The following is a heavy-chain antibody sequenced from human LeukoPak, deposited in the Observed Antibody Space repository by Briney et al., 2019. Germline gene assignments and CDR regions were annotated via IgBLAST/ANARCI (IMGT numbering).Heavy chain of an antibody. V-gene: IGHV1-69*05. CDR1: GGTFSSYA. J-gene: IGHJ1*01. Sequence: SVRVSCKASGGTFSSYAISWVRQAPGQGLEWMGRIIPIFGTANYAQKFQGRVTITTDESTSTAYMELSSLRSEDTAVYYCARGAAAAGTSEYFQHWGQGTLVTVSS. D-gene: IGHD6-13*01. CDR2: IIPIFGTA. CDR3: ARGAAAAGTSEYFQH.